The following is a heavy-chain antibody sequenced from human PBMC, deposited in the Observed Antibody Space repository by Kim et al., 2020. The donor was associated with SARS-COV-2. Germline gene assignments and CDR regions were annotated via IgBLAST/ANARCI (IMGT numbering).Heavy chain of an antibody. V-gene: IGHV4-39*01. Sequence: SETLSLTCTVSGGSISSSSYYWGWIRQPPGKGLEWIGYIYYSGSTYYNPSLKSRVTISVDTSKNQFSLKLSSVTAADTAVYYCARRRGDYDYVWRSYRRGQPCCYSYHSMDVWARETTVTVSS. CDR3: ARRRGDYDYVWRSYRRGQPCCYSYHSMDV. CDR2: IYYSGST. D-gene: IGHD3-16*02. CDR1: GGSISSSSYY. J-gene: IGHJ6*02.